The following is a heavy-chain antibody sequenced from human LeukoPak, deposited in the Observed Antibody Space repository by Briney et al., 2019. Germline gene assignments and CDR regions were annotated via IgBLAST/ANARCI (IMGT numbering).Heavy chain of an antibody. CDR2: IYHSGST. D-gene: IGHD3-22*01. V-gene: IGHV4-34*01. Sequence: SETLSLTCAVYGGSFSGYYWSWIRQPPGKGPEWIGEIYHSGSTNYNPSLKSRVTISVDKSKNQFSLKLSSVTAADTAVYYCARSTVVVITTRGAPLAYWGQGTLVTVSS. CDR3: ARSTVVVITTRGAPLAY. CDR1: GGSFSGYY. J-gene: IGHJ4*02.